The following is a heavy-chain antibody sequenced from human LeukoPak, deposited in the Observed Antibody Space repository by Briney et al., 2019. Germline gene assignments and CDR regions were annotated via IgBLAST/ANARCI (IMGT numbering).Heavy chain of an antibody. CDR3: ARQYSSSGWYDY. V-gene: IGHV4-34*01. D-gene: IGHD6-19*01. Sequence: ASETLSLTCAVYGGSFSGYYWSWIRQPPGKGLEWIGEINHSGSTNYNPSLKSRVTISVDTSKNQFSLKLSSVTAADTAVYYCARQYSSSGWYDYWGQGTLVTVSS. CDR1: GGSFSGYY. CDR2: INHSGST. J-gene: IGHJ4*02.